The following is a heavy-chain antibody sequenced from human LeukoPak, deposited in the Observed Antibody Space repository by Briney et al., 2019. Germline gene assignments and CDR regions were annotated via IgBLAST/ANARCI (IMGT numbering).Heavy chain of an antibody. CDR3: ATEWFTGTSLHYIY. V-gene: IGHV3-23*01. Sequence: GGSLRLSCVASGFTFTSDAMNWVRQAPGKGLEWVSSTVSRGTTQYADSVKGRFTVSRDTSNNTLYLQMNSLRADDTAVYYCATEWFTGTSLHYIYWGQGTLVTVSS. J-gene: IGHJ4*02. CDR1: GFTFTSDA. CDR2: TVSRGTT. D-gene: IGHD1-26*01.